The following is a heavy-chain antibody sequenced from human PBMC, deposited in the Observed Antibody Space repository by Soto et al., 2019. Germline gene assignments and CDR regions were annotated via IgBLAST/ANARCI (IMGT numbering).Heavy chain of an antibody. V-gene: IGHV3-9*01. Sequence: EVQLVESGGGLVQPGRSLRLSCAASGFIFDDYAMHWVRQAPGKGLEWVAVISGNSGSLGYADFVKGRFTISRDNAKNSLYLQMNRLRAEDTALYYCAKDRYSSSAYYYYGMDAWGQGTTVTVSS. CDR2: ISGNSGSL. D-gene: IGHD6-6*01. CDR1: GFIFDDYA. CDR3: AKDRYSSSAYYYYGMDA. J-gene: IGHJ6*02.